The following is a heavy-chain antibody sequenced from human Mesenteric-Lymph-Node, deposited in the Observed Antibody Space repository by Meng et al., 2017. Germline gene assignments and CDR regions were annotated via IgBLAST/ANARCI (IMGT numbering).Heavy chain of an antibody. Sequence: VGFWGGLVKPGGSLRLSRAAPGFTFSKAWMNWVRQAPGKGLEWVARIKSKTDGGTTDYAAPVKGRFTISRDDSKNTLYLQMSSLKPEDTAVYFCSTGKYPSSLQFWGQGTLVTVPS. CDR3: STGKYPSSLQF. D-gene: IGHD6-13*01. CDR1: GFTFSKAW. V-gene: IGHV3-15*01. CDR2: IKSKTDGGTT. J-gene: IGHJ1*01.